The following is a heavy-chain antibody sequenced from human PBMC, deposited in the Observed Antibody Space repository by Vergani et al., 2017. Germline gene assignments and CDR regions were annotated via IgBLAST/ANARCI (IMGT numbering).Heavy chain of an antibody. J-gene: IGHJ6*03. CDR1: GFTFSSYG. Sequence: QVQLVESGGGVVQPGRSLRLSCAASGFTFSSYGMHWVRQAPGKGLEWVAIISYDGSNQYYADSVKGRFTISRDNSKNTVYLQMNSLRAEDTAVYYFAKVPGTTLYYYYYMDVWGKGTTVTVSS. CDR2: ISYDGSNQ. V-gene: IGHV3-30*18. D-gene: IGHD1-7*01. CDR3: AKVPGTTLYYYYYMDV.